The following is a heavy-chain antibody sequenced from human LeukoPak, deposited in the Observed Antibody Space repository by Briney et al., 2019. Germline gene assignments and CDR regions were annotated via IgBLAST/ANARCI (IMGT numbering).Heavy chain of an antibody. CDR3: ARGDIWTGTVSIYFDL. D-gene: IGHD3/OR15-3a*01. V-gene: IGHV3-33*01. Sequence: GGSLRLSCAASGFTFSTFGMHWVRQAPGKGLEWVAVIWFDGNNKYYADSVRGRFTISRDNSKNALYLQMDSLGAEDTAVYYCARGDIWTGTVSIYFDLWVKGTLVTVSS. J-gene: IGHJ4*02. CDR1: GFTFSTFG. CDR2: IWFDGNNK.